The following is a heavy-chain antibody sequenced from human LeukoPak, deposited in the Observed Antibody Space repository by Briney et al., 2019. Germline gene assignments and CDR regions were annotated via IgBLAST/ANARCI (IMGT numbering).Heavy chain of an antibody. D-gene: IGHD3-9*01. V-gene: IGHV1-2*02. Sequence: ASVKVSCKASGYTFTGYYMHWVRQAPGQGLEWMEWINPNSGGTNYAQTFQGRVTMTRGTSISTAYMELSRLRSDDTAVYYCARGREYYYDIFPGDYWGQGTLVTVSS. CDR2: INPNSGGT. J-gene: IGHJ4*02. CDR3: ARGREYYYDIFPGDY. CDR1: GYTFTGYY.